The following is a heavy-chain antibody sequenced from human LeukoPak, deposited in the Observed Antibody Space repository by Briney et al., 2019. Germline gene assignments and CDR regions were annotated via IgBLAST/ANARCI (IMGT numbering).Heavy chain of an antibody. CDR1: GFTFSSYA. D-gene: IGHD2-15*01. CDR2: ISGSGGST. Sequence: GGSLRLSCAASGFTFSSYAMSWVRQAPGKGLEWVSAISGSGGSTYYADSVKGRFTISRDNSKNTLYLQMNSLRAEDTAVYYCAKDSLDIVVVVAATGNDAFDIWGQGTMVTVSS. V-gene: IGHV3-23*01. CDR3: AKDSLDIVVVVAATGNDAFDI. J-gene: IGHJ3*02.